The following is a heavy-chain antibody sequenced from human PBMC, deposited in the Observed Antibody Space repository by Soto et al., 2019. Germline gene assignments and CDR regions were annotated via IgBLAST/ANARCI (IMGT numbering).Heavy chain of an antibody. CDR3: AKDDYDFWSGYYIKPYYYYGMDV. D-gene: IGHD3-3*01. V-gene: IGHV3-23*01. CDR1: GFTFSSYA. CDR2: ISGSGGST. J-gene: IGHJ6*02. Sequence: VGSLRLSCAASGFTFSSYAMSWVRQAPGKGLEWVSAISGSGGSTYYADSVKGRFTISRDNSKNTLYLQMNSLRAEDTAVYYCAKDDYDFWSGYYIKPYYYYGMDVWGQGTTVTVSS.